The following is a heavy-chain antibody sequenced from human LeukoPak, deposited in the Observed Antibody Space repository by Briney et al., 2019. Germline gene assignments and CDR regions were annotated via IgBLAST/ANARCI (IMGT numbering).Heavy chain of an antibody. Sequence: GASVKVSCKASGYTFDENYIHWVRQAPGQGPEWMGWINPKSGATDSAQKFQGRLTMTRDTSIATASMDLSGLRLDDTGIYYCARAGDDSIGHYDSFHFWGQGTMVTVSS. CDR1: GYTFDENY. V-gene: IGHV1-2*02. D-gene: IGHD3-22*01. CDR2: INPKSGAT. J-gene: IGHJ3*01. CDR3: ARAGDDSIGHYDSFHF.